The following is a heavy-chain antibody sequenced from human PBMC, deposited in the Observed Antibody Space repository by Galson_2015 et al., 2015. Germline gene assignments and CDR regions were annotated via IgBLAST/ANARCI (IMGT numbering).Heavy chain of an antibody. D-gene: IGHD4-23*01. CDR1: GDSVSSNIAV. V-gene: IGHV6-1*01. Sequence: CAISGDSVSSNIAVWNWFRQSPSRGLEWLGRTYYRSKWSDNYAVSVKSRITINPDTSKNQFSLHLNSVTPEDTALYYCARGNEAFDMWGQGTMVTVSS. CDR2: TYYRSKWSD. CDR3: ARGNEAFDM. J-gene: IGHJ3*02.